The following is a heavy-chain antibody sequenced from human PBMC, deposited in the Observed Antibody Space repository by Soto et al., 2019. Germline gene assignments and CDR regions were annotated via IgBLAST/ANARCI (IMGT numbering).Heavy chain of an antibody. D-gene: IGHD5-18*01. CDR3: ARCIQEDYYYGMDV. CDR1: GYTFYSHS. J-gene: IGHJ6*02. Sequence: ASVKVSCKASGYTFYSHSISWVRQAPGQGLEWMGRISADNINTKYAQKFRGRVTMTTDTSTSTVYMELRNLGSDDTAVYYCARCIQEDYYYGMDVWGQGTTVTVSS. V-gene: IGHV1-18*01. CDR2: ISADNINT.